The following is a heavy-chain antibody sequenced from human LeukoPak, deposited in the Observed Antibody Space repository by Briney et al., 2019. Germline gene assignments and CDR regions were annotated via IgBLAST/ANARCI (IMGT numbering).Heavy chain of an antibody. CDR1: GYTFTSYD. D-gene: IGHD2-2*02. CDR2: MNPNSGNT. V-gene: IGHV1-8*03. Sequence: ASVKVSCKASGYTFTSYDINWVRQATGKGLEWMGWMNPNSGNTGYAQKFQGRVTITRNTSISTAYMELSSLRSEDTAVYYCAVYCSSTSCYRALSAFDIWGQGTMVTVSS. J-gene: IGHJ3*02. CDR3: AVYCSSTSCYRALSAFDI.